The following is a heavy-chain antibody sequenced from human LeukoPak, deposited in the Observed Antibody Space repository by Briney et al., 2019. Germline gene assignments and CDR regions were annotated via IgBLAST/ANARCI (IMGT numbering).Heavy chain of an antibody. J-gene: IGHJ4*02. CDR1: GGTFSSYS. CDR3: ARGIAAADLIRATDY. CDR2: ISSSSSYI. Sequence: ASVKVSCKASGGTFSSYSMNWVRQAPGKGLEWVSSISSSSSYIYYADSVKGRFTISRDNAKNSLYLQMNSLRAEDTAVYYCARGIAAADLIRATDYWGQGTLVTVSS. D-gene: IGHD6-13*01. V-gene: IGHV3-21*01.